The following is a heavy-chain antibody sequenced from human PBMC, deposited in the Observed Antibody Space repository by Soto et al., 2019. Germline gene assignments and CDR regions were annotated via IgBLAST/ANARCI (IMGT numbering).Heavy chain of an antibody. CDR1: GFTFSSYA. CDR3: AKGCSSTSCYVSWFDS. V-gene: IGHV3-23*01. J-gene: IGHJ5*01. D-gene: IGHD2-2*01. Sequence: PGGSLRLSCAASGFTFSSYAMSWVRQAPGKGLEWVSAISGSGGSTYYADSVKGRFTISRDNSKNTLYLQMNSLRAEDTAVYYCAKGCSSTSCYVSWFDSWGQGTLVTVSS. CDR2: ISGSGGST.